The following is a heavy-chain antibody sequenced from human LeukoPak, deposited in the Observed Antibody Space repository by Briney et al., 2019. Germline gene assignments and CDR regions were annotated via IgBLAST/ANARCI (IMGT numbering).Heavy chain of an antibody. J-gene: IGHJ4*02. CDR3: CRDSYYFDY. CDR1: TASFSTYH. CDR2: FYDSGRT. V-gene: IGHV4-59*01. Sequence: PSETLSLSCNVSTASFSTYHWSWIRQPPGKGLQWIGDFYDSGRTNYNPSLKSRVTISADMSKNQFSLKLISVTAADTAVYYCCRDSYYFDYWDQGTLVTVSS.